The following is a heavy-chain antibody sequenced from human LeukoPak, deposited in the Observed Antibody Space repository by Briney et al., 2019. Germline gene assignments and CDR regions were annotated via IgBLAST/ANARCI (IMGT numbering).Heavy chain of an antibody. V-gene: IGHV3-23*01. D-gene: IGHD2-8*02. CDR2: ISGSGHTT. CDR3: ATYRQVLLPFES. Sequence: HPGGTLRLSCAASGFTFSNYGMNWVRQAPGKGLEWVSAISGSGHTTYYADSVKGRFTISRDNSKNTLYLQMNSLRSEDTAIYYCATYRQVLLPFESWGQGTLVTVSS. J-gene: IGHJ4*02. CDR1: GFTFSNYG.